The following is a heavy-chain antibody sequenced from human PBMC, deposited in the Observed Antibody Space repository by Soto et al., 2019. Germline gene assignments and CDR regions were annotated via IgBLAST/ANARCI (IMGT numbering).Heavy chain of an antibody. J-gene: IGHJ6*02. V-gene: IGHV5-51*01. CDR1: GYSFTSYW. Sequence: PGESLKISCKGSGYSFTSYWIGWVRQMPGKGLEWMGIIYPGDSYTNYSPSFQGHVTISADKSISTAYLQWSSLKASDTAMYYCARTAAAGKYYYGMDVWGQGTTVTVSS. CDR3: ARTAAAGKYYYGMDV. CDR2: IYPGDSYT. D-gene: IGHD6-13*01.